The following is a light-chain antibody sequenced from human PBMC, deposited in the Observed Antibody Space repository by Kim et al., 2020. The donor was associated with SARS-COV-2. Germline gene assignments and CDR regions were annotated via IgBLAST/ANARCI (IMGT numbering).Light chain of an antibody. Sequence: EIVLTQSPGTLSLSPGERATLSCRASQSVSSSYLAWYQQKPGQAPRLLIYGVSSRATGIPDRFSGSGSGTDFTLTISRLEPEDFVVYYCQQYGSSPWTFGQGTKLEI. CDR2: GVS. CDR3: QQYGSSPWT. CDR1: QSVSSSY. V-gene: IGKV3-20*01. J-gene: IGKJ2*02.